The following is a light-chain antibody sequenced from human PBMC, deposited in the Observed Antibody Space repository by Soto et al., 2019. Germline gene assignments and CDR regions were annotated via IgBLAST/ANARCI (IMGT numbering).Light chain of an antibody. Sequence: EIGMTQSPATLSVSPGERATLSCRASQSVGTDLAWYQQKPGQAPRLLIYYVSSRATGIPARFSASGSGTEFTLTISSLQSEDSAFYYCQQYNHWLTTFGQGTKVDIK. CDR2: YVS. CDR1: QSVGTD. CDR3: QQYNHWLTT. V-gene: IGKV3D-15*01. J-gene: IGKJ2*01.